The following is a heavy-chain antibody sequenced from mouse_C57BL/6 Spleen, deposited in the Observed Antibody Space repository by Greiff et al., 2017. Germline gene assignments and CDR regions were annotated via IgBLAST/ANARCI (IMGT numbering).Heavy chain of an antibody. CDR2: IWRGGST. V-gene: IGHV2-5*01. J-gene: IGHJ4*01. CDR1: GFSLTSYG. D-gene: IGHD2-4*01. CDR3: AKTLYDYDGDYYAMDY. Sequence: VKVVESGPGLVQPSQSLSITCTVSGFSLTSYGVHWVRQSPGKGLEWLGVIWRGGSTDYNAAFMSRLSITKDNSKSQVFFKMNSLQADDTAIYYCAKTLYDYDGDYYAMDYWGQGTSVTVSS.